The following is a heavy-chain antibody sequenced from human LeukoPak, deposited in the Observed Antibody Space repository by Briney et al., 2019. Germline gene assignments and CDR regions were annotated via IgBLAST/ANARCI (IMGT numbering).Heavy chain of an antibody. CDR2: MNPNSGNT. V-gene: IGHV1-8*01. CDR1: GYTFTSYD. D-gene: IGHD3-22*01. Sequence: ASVTVSCKASGYTFTSYDINWVRQATGQGLEGMGWMNPNSGNTGYAQKFQGRVTMTTDTSTSTAHMELRSLRSDDTAVYYCARDGHRRYYYESSDYRFDYWGQGTLVTVSS. J-gene: IGHJ4*02. CDR3: ARDGHRRYYYESSDYRFDY.